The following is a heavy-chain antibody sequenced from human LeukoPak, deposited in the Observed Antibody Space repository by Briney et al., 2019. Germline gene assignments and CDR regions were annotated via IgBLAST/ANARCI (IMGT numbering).Heavy chain of an antibody. CDR3: ARRIATGGTTIGY. J-gene: IGHJ4*02. Sequence: ASVKVSCKASGYTFTSYGISWVRQAPGQGLEWMGWISAFNGDTSYVQKLQGRVTMTTDTSTSTAYMELRSLRSDDTAVYYCARRIATGGTTIGYWGQGTLVTVSS. CDR1: GYTFTSYG. CDR2: ISAFNGDT. D-gene: IGHD6-13*01. V-gene: IGHV1-18*01.